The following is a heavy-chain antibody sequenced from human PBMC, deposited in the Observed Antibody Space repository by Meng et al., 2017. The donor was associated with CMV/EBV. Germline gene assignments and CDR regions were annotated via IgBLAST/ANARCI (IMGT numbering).Heavy chain of an antibody. CDR2: ISGYNGQT. V-gene: IGHV1-18*01. CDR3: ARAPIFSGGDCSH. J-gene: IGHJ4*02. CDR1: ANTFSSCG. Sequence: QVRQVQPGAEVKKPGASVQVSCKASANTFSSCGISWVRQAPGQVLEWMGWISGYNGQTKYAQKFQGRVTMTTDTPTSTAYMELRSLRSDDTAVYYCARAPIFSGGDCSHWGQGTLVTVSS. D-gene: IGHD2-21*02.